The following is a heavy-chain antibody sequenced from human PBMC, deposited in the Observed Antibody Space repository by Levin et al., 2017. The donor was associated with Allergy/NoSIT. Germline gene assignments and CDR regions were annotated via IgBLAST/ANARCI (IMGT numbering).Heavy chain of an antibody. CDR1: GFTFSSYA. Sequence: GGSLRLSCAASGFTFSSYAMHWVRQAPGKGLEWVAVISYDGSNKYYADSVKGRFTISRDNSKNTLYLQMNSLRAEDTAVYYCARDLIGGGDSQYWGQGTLVTVSS. CDR2: ISYDGSNK. V-gene: IGHV3-30-3*01. D-gene: IGHD2-21*02. J-gene: IGHJ4*02. CDR3: ARDLIGGGDSQY.